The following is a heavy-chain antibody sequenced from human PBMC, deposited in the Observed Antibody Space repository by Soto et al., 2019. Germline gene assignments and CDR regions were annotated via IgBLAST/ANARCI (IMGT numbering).Heavy chain of an antibody. V-gene: IGHV3-15*01. CDR1: EFTFANAW. D-gene: IGHD1-26*01. Sequence: EVQLVESGGDLVKPGGSLRLSCAASEFTFANAWISWVRQAPGKGLEWVGRIKSKADGGTTDYAAPVKGRFTISRDGSQNTLYLQMNSLKTDDTAVYGCSSLYYDYWGQGTLVTVSS. CDR2: IKSKADGGTT. J-gene: IGHJ4*02. CDR3: SSLYYDY.